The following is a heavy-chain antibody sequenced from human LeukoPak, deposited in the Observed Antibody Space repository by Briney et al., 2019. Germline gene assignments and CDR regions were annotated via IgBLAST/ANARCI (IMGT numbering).Heavy chain of an antibody. CDR1: GGSISSYY. Sequence: KPSETLSLTCTVSGGSISSYYWSWIRQPPGKGLEWIGCIYYTGSTTYNPSLKSRVTISVDTSKNQFSLKLSSVTAADTAVYYCARAGITSGWVQNMDYWGQGTLVTVSS. CDR2: IYYTGST. D-gene: IGHD6-19*01. J-gene: IGHJ4*02. V-gene: IGHV4-59*01. CDR3: ARAGITSGWVQNMDY.